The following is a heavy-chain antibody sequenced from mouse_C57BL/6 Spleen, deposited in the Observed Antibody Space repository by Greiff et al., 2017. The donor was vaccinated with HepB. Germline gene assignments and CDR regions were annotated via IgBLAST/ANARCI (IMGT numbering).Heavy chain of an antibody. D-gene: IGHD1-1*01. J-gene: IGHJ2*01. CDR1: GYTFTGYW. CDR2: ILPGSDST. CDR3: AGYYYGRGYFDY. V-gene: IGHV1-9*01. Sequence: VQLQQSGAELMKPGASVKLSCKATGYTFTGYWIEWVKERPGHGLEWIGEILPGSDSTNYNEKFKGKATFTAEASSNTVYMQLSSLTTEDSAIYYCAGYYYGRGYFDYWGQGTTLTVSS.